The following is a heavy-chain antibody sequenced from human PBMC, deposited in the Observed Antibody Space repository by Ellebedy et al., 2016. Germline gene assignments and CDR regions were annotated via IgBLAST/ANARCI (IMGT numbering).Heavy chain of an antibody. D-gene: IGHD2-21*02. CDR2: INAGNGNT. J-gene: IGHJ5*02. CDR3: AREATVTAFWFDP. CDR1: GYTFSDYG. V-gene: IGHV1-3*01. Sequence: ASVKVSCKASGYTFSDYGIHWVRQAPGQRLEWMGWINAGNGNTKYSQKFQGRVTISRDTSASTAYMELSSLRSEDTAVYYGAREATVTAFWFDPWGQGTLVTVSS.